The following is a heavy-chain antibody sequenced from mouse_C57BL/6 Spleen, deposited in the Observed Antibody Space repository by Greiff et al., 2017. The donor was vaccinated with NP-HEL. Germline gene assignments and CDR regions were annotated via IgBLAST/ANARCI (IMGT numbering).Heavy chain of an antibody. V-gene: IGHV1-26*01. CDR3: ARYYSNPYAMDY. D-gene: IGHD2-5*01. CDR1: GYTFTDYY. J-gene: IGHJ4*01. CDR2: INPNNGGT. Sequence: VQLQQSGPELVKPGASVKISCKASGYTFTDYYMNWVKQSHGKSLEWIGDINPNNGGTSYNQKFKGKATLTVDKSSSTAYMELRSLTSEDSAVYYCARYYSNPYAMDYWGQGTSVTVSS.